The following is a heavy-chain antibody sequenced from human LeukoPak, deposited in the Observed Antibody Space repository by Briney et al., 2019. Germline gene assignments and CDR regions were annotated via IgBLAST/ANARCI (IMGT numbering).Heavy chain of an antibody. CDR1: GGSFSGYY. CDR3: ARAVDIVATRLSYGMDV. Sequence: PSETLSLTCAVYGGSFSGYYWSWIRQPPGKGLEWIGEINHSGSTNYNPSLKGRVTISVDTSKNQFSLKLSSVTAADTAVYYCARAVDIVATRLSYGMDVWGQGTTVTVSS. V-gene: IGHV4-34*01. J-gene: IGHJ6*02. D-gene: IGHD5-12*01. CDR2: INHSGST.